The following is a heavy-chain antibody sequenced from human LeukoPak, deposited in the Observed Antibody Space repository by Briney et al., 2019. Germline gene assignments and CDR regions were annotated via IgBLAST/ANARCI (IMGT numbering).Heavy chain of an antibody. V-gene: IGHV3-48*02. Sequence: GGSLRLSCAASGFTFSSYNMNWVRQAPGKGLEWVSYINSGSSSIYYADSVTGRFTISRDNAQNSLYLQMSSLRDDDTAVYYCARASSKQLAGYLPDGFDIWGQGTMVTVSS. J-gene: IGHJ3*02. D-gene: IGHD3-9*01. CDR2: INSGSSSI. CDR3: ARASSKQLAGYLPDGFDI. CDR1: GFTFSSYN.